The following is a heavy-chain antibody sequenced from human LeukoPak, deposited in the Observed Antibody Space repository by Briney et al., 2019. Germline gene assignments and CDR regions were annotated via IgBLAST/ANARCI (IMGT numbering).Heavy chain of an antibody. CDR1: GFTVSNKY. CDR2: LYNAGST. D-gene: IGHD3-22*01. Sequence: GGSLRLSCVASGFTVSNKYMSWVRQAPGKGLEWVSVLYNAGSTYYADSVKGRFTISRDNSKNTLYLQMYSLRAEDTAVYYCAGANDSSGYYLNNFDYWGQGTLVTVSS. V-gene: IGHV3-53*01. J-gene: IGHJ4*02. CDR3: AGANDSSGYYLNNFDY.